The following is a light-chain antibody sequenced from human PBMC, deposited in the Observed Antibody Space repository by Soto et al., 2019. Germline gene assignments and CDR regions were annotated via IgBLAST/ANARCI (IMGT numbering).Light chain of an antibody. J-gene: IGKJ4*01. CDR1: QSISSW. CDR3: QQYNSPIT. CDR2: DAS. Sequence: DIPMTQSPSTLSASVGDRVTITCRASQSISSWLAWYQQKPGKAPKLLIYDASSLESGVPSRFSGSGSGTEFTLTISSLQPDDFATYYCQQYNSPITFGGGTKVEIK. V-gene: IGKV1-5*01.